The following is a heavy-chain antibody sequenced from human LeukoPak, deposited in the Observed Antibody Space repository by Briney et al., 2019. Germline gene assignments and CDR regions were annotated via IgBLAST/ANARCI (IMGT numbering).Heavy chain of an antibody. Sequence: SQTLSLTCAISGDSVYTNSAAWNWIRQSPSRGLEWLGRTYYRSKWYNEYAVSVRSRITIDADTSKNQFSVHLNSVTPEDTAVYYCARELWGFDYWGQGTLVTVSS. CDR2: TYYRSKWYN. CDR1: GDSVYTNSAA. J-gene: IGHJ4*02. V-gene: IGHV6-1*01. CDR3: ARELWGFDY. D-gene: IGHD7-27*01.